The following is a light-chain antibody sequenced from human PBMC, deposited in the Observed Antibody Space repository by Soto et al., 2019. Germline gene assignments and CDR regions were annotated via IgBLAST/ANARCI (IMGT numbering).Light chain of an antibody. CDR2: DVS. CDR1: SSDVGGYNY. Sequence: QSVLTQPASVSGSPGQSITISCTGTSSDVGGYNYVSWYQQQPGKAPKLMIYDVSNRPSGVSNRFSGSKSGNTASLTISGLQAEDEADYYCSSYASTTRVFGGGTKLTVL. CDR3: SSYASTTRV. V-gene: IGLV2-14*01. J-gene: IGLJ3*02.